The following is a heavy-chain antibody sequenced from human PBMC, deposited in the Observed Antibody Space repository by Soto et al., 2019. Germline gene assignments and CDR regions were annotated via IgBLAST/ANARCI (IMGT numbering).Heavy chain of an antibody. D-gene: IGHD3-10*01. CDR2: IYYSGST. CDR1: GGSISSSSYY. V-gene: IGHV4-39*01. Sequence: PSETLSLTCTVSGGSISSSSYYWGWIRQPPGKGLEWIGSIYYSGSTYYNPSLKSRVTISVDTSKNQFSLKLSSVTAADTAVYYCARQAPLRYYGSGNHYGMDVWGQGTTVTVSS. J-gene: IGHJ6*02. CDR3: ARQAPLRYYGSGNHYGMDV.